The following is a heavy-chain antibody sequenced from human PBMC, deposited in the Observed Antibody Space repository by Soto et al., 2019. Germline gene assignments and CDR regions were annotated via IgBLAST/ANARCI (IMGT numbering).Heavy chain of an antibody. V-gene: IGHV1-2*02. CDR3: ARVLRTMVRGAPRGYYYGMDV. Sequence: ASVKVSCKASGYTFTGYYVHWVRQAPGQGLEWMGWINPNSGGTNYAQKFQGRVTMTRDTSISTAYMELSRLRSDDTAVYYCARVLRTMVRGAPRGYYYGMDVWGQGTTVTVSS. J-gene: IGHJ6*02. CDR2: INPNSGGT. CDR1: GYTFTGYY. D-gene: IGHD3-10*01.